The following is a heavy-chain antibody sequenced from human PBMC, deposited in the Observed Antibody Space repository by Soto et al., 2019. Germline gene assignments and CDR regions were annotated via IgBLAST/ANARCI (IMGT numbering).Heavy chain of an antibody. CDR1: GGTFSSYT. V-gene: IGHV1-69*08. CDR3: AREVMGYYEAIPLDY. CDR2: IIPILGIA. J-gene: IGHJ4*02. Sequence: QVQLVQSGAEVKKPGSSVKVSCKASGGTFSSYTISWVRQAPGQGLEWMGRIIPILGIANYAQKFQGRVTITADKSTSTAYMELSSLRSEDTAVYYCAREVMGYYEAIPLDYWGQGTLVTVSS. D-gene: IGHD1-26*01.